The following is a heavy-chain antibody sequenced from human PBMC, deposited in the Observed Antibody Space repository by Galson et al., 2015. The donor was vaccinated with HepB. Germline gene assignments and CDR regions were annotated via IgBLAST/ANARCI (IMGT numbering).Heavy chain of an antibody. J-gene: IGHJ4*02. V-gene: IGHV1-46*01. CDR3: ARDRASGSYQYYFDY. Sequence: SVKVSCKASGYTFTSYYMHWVRQAPGQGLEWMGIINPSGGSTSYAQKFQGRVTMTRDTSTSTVYMELSSLRSEDTAVYYCARDRASGSYQYYFDYWGQGTLVTVSS. CDR1: GYTFTSYY. D-gene: IGHD1-26*01. CDR2: INPSGGST.